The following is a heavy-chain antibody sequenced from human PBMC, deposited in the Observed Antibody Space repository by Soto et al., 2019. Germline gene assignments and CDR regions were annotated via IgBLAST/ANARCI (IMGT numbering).Heavy chain of an antibody. CDR2: ISGTSDSI. V-gene: IGHV3-11*06. CDR1: GFTFSDYY. Sequence: GESLRLSCAASGFTFSDYYMSWIRQVPGKGLEWVAYISGTSDSIPYADSVKGRFTISRDNAKNSLYLQMNSLRAEDTAVYYCARVAVITAAGTSDYWGQGTLVTVSS. D-gene: IGHD6-13*01. J-gene: IGHJ4*02. CDR3: ARVAVITAAGTSDY.